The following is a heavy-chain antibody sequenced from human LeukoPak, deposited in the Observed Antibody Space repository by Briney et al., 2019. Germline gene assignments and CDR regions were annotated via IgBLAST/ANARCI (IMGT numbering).Heavy chain of an antibody. CDR3: ARTGYSGYDYVYYYYGMDV. CDR1: GYTFTSYA. D-gene: IGHD5-12*01. V-gene: IGHV1-3*01. J-gene: IGHJ6*02. CDR2: INAGNGNT. Sequence: ASVKVSCKASGYTFTSYAMHWVRQAPGQRLEWMGWINAGNGNTKYSQKFQGRVTITRDTSASTAYMELSGLRSEDTAVYYCARTGYSGYDYVYYYYGMDVWGQGTTVTVSS.